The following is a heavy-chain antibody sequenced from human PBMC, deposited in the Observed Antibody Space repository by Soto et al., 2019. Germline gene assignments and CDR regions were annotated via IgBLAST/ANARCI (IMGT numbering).Heavy chain of an antibody. D-gene: IGHD3-3*01. CDR1: GGSISSYY. CDR2: IYYSGGT. J-gene: IGHJ6*02. V-gene: IGHV4-59*01. Sequence: QVQLQESGPGLVKPSETLSLTCTVSGGSISSYYWSWIRQPPGKGLEWIGYIYYSGGTNYTPSLKSRVTITVDTSKNHFALKLSSVTAADTAGYYCARDRTKVIRSGYYPTYYYYGMDVWGQGTTVTVSS. CDR3: ARDRTKVIRSGYYPTYYYYGMDV.